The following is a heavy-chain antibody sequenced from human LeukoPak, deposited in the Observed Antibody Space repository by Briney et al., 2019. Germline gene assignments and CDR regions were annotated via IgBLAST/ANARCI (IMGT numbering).Heavy chain of an antibody. D-gene: IGHD2-2*01. V-gene: IGHV4-31*11. CDR2: IFYSGST. CDR1: GGSISSGGYY. J-gene: IGHJ6*02. CDR3: ARQRRYCSSTSCYFGYYGLDV. Sequence: SETLSLTCAVSGGSISSGGYYWSWIRQHPGEGLEWIGYIFYSGSTYYNPSLKSRVTISADTSKNQFSLKLSSVTAADTAVYYCARQRRYCSSTSCYFGYYGLDVWGQGTTVTVSS.